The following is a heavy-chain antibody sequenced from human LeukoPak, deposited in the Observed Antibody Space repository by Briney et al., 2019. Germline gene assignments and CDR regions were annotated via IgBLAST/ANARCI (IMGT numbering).Heavy chain of an antibody. CDR3: AKPPGLRRLDP. Sequence: QPGGSLRLSCAASGFTFSNAWMNWVRQAPGKGLAWVSGINNSGGSTYYADSVKGRFTISRDNSKNTLYLQMNSLRAEDTAVYYCAKPPGLRRLDPWGQGTLVTVSS. J-gene: IGHJ5*02. CDR2: INNSGGST. V-gene: IGHV3-23*01. CDR1: GFTFSNAW. D-gene: IGHD3-10*01.